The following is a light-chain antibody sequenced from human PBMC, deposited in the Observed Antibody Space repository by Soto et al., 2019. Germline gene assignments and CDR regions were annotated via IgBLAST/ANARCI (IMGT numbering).Light chain of an antibody. Sequence: QSALTQPASVSGSPGQSITISCTGTSSDVGGYNYVSWYHQHPGKAPKLMIYAVSNRPSGVSNRFSGSKSGNTASLTISGLQAEDESDYYCSSYTSRSTYVFGTGTKLTV. CDR3: SSYTSRSTYV. CDR1: SSDVGGYNY. CDR2: AVS. V-gene: IGLV2-14*01. J-gene: IGLJ1*01.